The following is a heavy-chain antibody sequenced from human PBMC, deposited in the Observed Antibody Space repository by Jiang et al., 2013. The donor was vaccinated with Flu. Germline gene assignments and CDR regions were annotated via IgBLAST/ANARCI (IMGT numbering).Heavy chain of an antibody. CDR1: GFTFTDHY. D-gene: IGHD3-3*01. V-gene: IGHV3-72*01. J-gene: IGHJ5*02. CDR2: ARDRSDRYTT. CDR3: ARDDFWSGSGNWFDP. Sequence: SCVASGFTFTDHYMDWVRQAPGRGLEWVGRARDRSDRYTTEYAASVRGRFTISRDDSKNSLYLHMNSLRAEDTAVYYCARDDFWSGSGNWFDPWGQGTLVTVSS.